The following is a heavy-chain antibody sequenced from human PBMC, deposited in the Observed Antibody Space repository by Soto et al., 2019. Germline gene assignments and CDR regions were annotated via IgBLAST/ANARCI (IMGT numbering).Heavy chain of an antibody. Sequence: ASVKVSCKTSGYTFTDYYTHWVRQAPGQGLEWMGWMNPKSGGAYFAQKFQGRVTLTRDTSIGTAYIEVNSLTSDDTAVYFCTRENIENSDGLYDDVVVTYGMDVWGQGTTVTVSS. CDR2: MNPKSGGA. J-gene: IGHJ6*02. CDR1: GYTFTDYY. V-gene: IGHV1-2*02. D-gene: IGHD3-22*01. CDR3: TRENIENSDGLYDDVVVTYGMDV.